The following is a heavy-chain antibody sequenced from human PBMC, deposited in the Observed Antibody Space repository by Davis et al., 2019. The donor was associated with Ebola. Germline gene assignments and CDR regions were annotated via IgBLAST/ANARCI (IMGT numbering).Heavy chain of an antibody. D-gene: IGHD5-12*01. CDR1: GGTFSSYT. CDR3: ARAFLGPYVDIVARYGMDV. CDR2: IIPILGIA. J-gene: IGHJ6*02. V-gene: IGHV1-69*02. Sequence: SVKVSCKASGGTFSSYTISWVRQAPGQGLEWMGRIIPILGIANYAQKFQGRVTITADKSTSTAYMELSSLRSEDTAVYYCARAFLGPYVDIVARYGMDVWGQGTTVTVSS.